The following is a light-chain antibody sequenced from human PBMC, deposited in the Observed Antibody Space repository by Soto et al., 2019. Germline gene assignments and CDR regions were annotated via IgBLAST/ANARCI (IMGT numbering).Light chain of an antibody. V-gene: IGKV1-5*03. CDR3: QQYHIYAT. CDR2: RAS. CDR1: QTINNW. J-gene: IGKJ1*01. Sequence: DIQMTQSPSTLSASVGDRVTITCRASQTINNWLAWYQQKPGEAPKLLMYRASNLEDGVPSRFSGSGSGTEYTLTVSSLQPDDFASYYCQQYHIYATFGQGTRVEVK.